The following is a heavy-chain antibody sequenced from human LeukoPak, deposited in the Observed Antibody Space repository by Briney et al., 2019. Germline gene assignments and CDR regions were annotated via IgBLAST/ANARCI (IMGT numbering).Heavy chain of an antibody. CDR3: ARDGDMGYCSGGSCYNY. CDR1: GYTFTSYG. V-gene: IGHV1-18*01. Sequence: ASVKVSCKASGYTFTSYGISWVRQAPGQGLEWMGRISAYNGNTNYAQKLQGRVTMTTDTSTSTAYMELRSLRSDDTAVYYCARDGDMGYCSGGSCYNYWGQGTLVTVSS. D-gene: IGHD2-15*01. CDR2: ISAYNGNT. J-gene: IGHJ4*02.